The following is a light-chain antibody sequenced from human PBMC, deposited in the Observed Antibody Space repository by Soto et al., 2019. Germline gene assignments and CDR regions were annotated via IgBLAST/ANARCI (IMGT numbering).Light chain of an antibody. CDR2: DVS. V-gene: IGLV2-14*03. Sequence: QSALTQPASVSGSPGQSITISCTGTSSDVGGYNYVSWYQQHPGKVPKLMNYDVSNRPSGVSNRFSGSKSGNTASLTISGLQAEDEADYYCSSYTSSSTVIFGGGTKVTVL. CDR1: SSDVGGYNY. CDR3: SSYTSSSTVI. J-gene: IGLJ2*01.